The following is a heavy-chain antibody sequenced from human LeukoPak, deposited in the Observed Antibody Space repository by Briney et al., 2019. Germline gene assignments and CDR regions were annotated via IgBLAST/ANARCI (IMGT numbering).Heavy chain of an antibody. CDR3: ARREGIAVAPFDY. CDR1: GGSISSSSYY. D-gene: IGHD6-19*01. V-gene: IGHV4-39*01. CDR2: IYYSGST. J-gene: IGHJ4*02. Sequence: SEALSLTCTVSGGSISSSSYYWGWIRQPPGKGLEWIGSIYYSGSTYYNPSLKSRVTISVDTSKNQFSLKLSSVTAADTAVYYCARREGIAVAPFDYWGQGALVTVSS.